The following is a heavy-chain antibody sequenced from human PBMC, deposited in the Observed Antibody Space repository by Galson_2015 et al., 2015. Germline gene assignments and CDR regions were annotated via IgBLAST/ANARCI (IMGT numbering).Heavy chain of an antibody. CDR2: IKSKTDGGTT. CDR3: TTDLQLWPFQDYYFDY. Sequence: SLRLSCAASGFTFSNAWMSWVRQAPGKGLEWVGRIKSKTDGGTTDYAAPVKGRFTISRDDSKNTLYLQMNSLKTEDTAVYYCTTDLQLWPFQDYYFDYWGQGTLVTVSS. D-gene: IGHD5-18*01. J-gene: IGHJ4*02. V-gene: IGHV3-15*01. CDR1: GFTFSNAW.